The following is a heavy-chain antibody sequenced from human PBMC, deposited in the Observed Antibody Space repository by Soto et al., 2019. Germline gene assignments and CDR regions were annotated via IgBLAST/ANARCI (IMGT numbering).Heavy chain of an antibody. V-gene: IGHV5-10-1*01. CDR1: GYKFTTFW. CDR3: ARPASGGSRDAFDV. D-gene: IGHD2-15*01. Sequence: GESLKISCKASGYKFTTFWLNWVRQTPGKGLEWLGRIDPTDSFTNYSPPFEGHVTISIDRSISTAYLQWNSLQASDTAIYYCARPASGGSRDAFDVWGQGTTVTV. CDR2: IDPTDSFT. J-gene: IGHJ3*01.